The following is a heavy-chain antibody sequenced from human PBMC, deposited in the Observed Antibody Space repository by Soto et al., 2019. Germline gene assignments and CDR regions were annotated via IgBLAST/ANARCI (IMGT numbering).Heavy chain of an antibody. CDR1: GYSFTSYW. V-gene: IGHV5-51*01. D-gene: IGHD3-10*01. CDR2: IYPGDSDT. Sequence: GESLKISCKGSGYSFTSYWIGWVRQMPGKGLEWMGIIYPGDSDTRYSPSFQGQVTISADKSISTAYLQWSSLKASDTAMYYCARYATMVRGKYGMDVWGQGTTVTVSS. J-gene: IGHJ6*02. CDR3: ARYATMVRGKYGMDV.